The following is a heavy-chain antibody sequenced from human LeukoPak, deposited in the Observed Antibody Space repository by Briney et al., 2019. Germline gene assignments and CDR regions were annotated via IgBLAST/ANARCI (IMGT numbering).Heavy chain of an antibody. CDR1: GYSFTTYW. D-gene: IGHD5-12*01. Sequence: GESLKISCKGSGYSFTTYWIGGVRQMPGKGLEWRGIIYPGDSDTRYSPSLQGQLIISADKSISTAYLQWSSLKASDTAMYYCARLSGYDQVCFYHGMDVWGQGTTVTVSS. J-gene: IGHJ6*02. CDR2: IYPGDSDT. CDR3: ARLSGYDQVCFYHGMDV. V-gene: IGHV5-51*01.